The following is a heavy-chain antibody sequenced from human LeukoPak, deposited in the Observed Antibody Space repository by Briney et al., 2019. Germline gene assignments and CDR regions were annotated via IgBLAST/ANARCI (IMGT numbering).Heavy chain of an antibody. V-gene: IGHV3-21*01. Sequence: GGSLRLSCAASGFTFNRYNMNWVRRAPGKGLEWVSSISTSSSYIYYADSVRGRFTISRDNAKNSLYLQMNSLRAEDTAVYYCARDLSGSRRSDAFDIWGQGTMVTVSS. CDR1: GFTFNRYN. CDR3: ARDLSGSRRSDAFDI. D-gene: IGHD1-26*01. CDR2: ISTSSSYI. J-gene: IGHJ3*02.